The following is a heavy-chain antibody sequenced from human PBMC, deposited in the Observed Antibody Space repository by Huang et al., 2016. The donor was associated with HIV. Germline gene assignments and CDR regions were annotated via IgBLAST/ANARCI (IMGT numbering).Heavy chain of an antibody. D-gene: IGHD5-18*01. CDR1: GGTFSRYA. J-gene: IGHJ5*02. Sequence: QVLLVQSGAEVRKPGSSVKVSCTAFGGTFSRYAISWVRQAPGQGLEWMGGSIPIFGTANYTQKFQGRVTITVDESTNTGYMELTSLTSEDTAVYYCARTAYSYGFRQGYNWFDPWGQGTPVTVSS. CDR3: ARTAYSYGFRQGYNWFDP. V-gene: IGHV1-69*13. CDR2: SIPIFGTA.